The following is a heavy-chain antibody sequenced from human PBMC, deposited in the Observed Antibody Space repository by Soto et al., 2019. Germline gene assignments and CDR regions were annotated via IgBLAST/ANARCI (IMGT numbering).Heavy chain of an antibody. CDR2: IGVFSGNT. D-gene: IGHD2-21*02. J-gene: IGHJ5*02. Sequence: QVQLEQSGAEVKKPGASVKVSCKASGYNFRDYRITWVRQAPGQGLEWMGWIGVFSGNTDYDQKFQDRVAMTTDTSTTTAFLELRSLRSDDTAVYYCARVEYGDLIDVDTWGQGTLVTVSS. CDR1: GYNFRDYR. CDR3: ARVEYGDLIDVDT. V-gene: IGHV1-18*01.